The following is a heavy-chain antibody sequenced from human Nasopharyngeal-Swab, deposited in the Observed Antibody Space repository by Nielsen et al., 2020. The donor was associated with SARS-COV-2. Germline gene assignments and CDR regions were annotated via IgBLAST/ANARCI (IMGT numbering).Heavy chain of an antibody. CDR3: ARDNGERRITMVQGVQPNDAFDI. Sequence: ASVKVSCRASGYTFTSYAMNWVRQAPGQGLEWMGWINTNTGNPTYAQGFTGRFVFSLDTSVSTAYLQISSLKAEDTAVYYCARDNGERRITMVQGVQPNDAFDIWGQGTMVTVSS. CDR2: INTNTGNP. D-gene: IGHD3-10*01. V-gene: IGHV7-4-1*02. CDR1: GYTFTSYA. J-gene: IGHJ3*02.